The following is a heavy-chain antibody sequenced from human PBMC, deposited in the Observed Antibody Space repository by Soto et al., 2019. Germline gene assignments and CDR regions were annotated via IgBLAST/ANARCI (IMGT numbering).Heavy chain of an antibody. CDR1: GFTFSSYA. Sequence: EVQLLESGGGLVQPGGPLRLSCAASGFTFSSYAMSWVRQAPGKGLEWVSGISGSGVSTYYADYVKGRFTISRDNSKNTLYLQMNSLRAEDTAVYYCAKGAWYYDILTGYGYFDYWGQGTLVTVSS. CDR3: AKGAWYYDILTGYGYFDY. CDR2: ISGSGVST. D-gene: IGHD3-9*01. J-gene: IGHJ4*02. V-gene: IGHV3-23*01.